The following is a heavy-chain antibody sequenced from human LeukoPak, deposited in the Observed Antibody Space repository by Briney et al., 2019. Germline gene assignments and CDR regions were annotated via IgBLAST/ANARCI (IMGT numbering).Heavy chain of an antibody. J-gene: IGHJ4*02. D-gene: IGHD3-9*01. CDR3: GKTDIYFNPIDY. CDR2: IHRDGRT. Sequence: SGTLSLTCAVSGVSISTSEWRIGVRQPPGQGLEGIGEIHRDGRTRYNPSLTSRVTMSMDYSKNQFSLNVRFVTAADTAIYYCGKTDIYFNPIDYWGPGSLVTVSS. V-gene: IGHV4-4*02. CDR1: GVSISTSEW.